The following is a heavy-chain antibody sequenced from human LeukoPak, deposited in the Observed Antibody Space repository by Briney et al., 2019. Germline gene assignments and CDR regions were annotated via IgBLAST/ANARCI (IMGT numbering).Heavy chain of an antibody. CDR2: ISGYNGNT. V-gene: IGHV1-18*01. J-gene: IGHJ6*02. Sequence: RASVKVSCKASGYTFASYGISWVRQAPGQGLEWMGWISGYNGNTNYAQKLQGRVTLTTDTSTSTAYMELWSLRSDDTAVYYCARHPNYYDSSGSLLYGMDVWGQGTTVTVSS. D-gene: IGHD3-22*01. CDR1: GYTFASYG. CDR3: ARHPNYYDSSGSLLYGMDV.